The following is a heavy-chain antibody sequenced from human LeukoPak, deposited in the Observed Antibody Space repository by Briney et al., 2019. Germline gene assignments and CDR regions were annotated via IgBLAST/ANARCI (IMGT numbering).Heavy chain of an antibody. CDR3: ARDRGDCDGDCYSDYFDY. J-gene: IGHJ4*02. CDR2: TSSSGSSM. CDR1: GFIFSRYK. D-gene: IGHD2-21*02. V-gene: IGHV3-48*03. Sequence: GGSLRLSCVASGFIFSRYKMNWVRQAPGKGLEWISYTSSSGSSMYYADSVRGRFIISRDNAKNSLYLQMNSLRVEDTAVYYCARDRGDCDGDCYSDYFDYWGRGTLVTVSS.